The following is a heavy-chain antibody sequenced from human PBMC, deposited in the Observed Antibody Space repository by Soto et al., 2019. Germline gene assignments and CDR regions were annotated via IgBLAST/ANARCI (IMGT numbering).Heavy chain of an antibody. D-gene: IGHD3-3*01. J-gene: IGHJ6*02. CDR1: GYTFTGYY. CDR2: INPNSGGT. V-gene: IGHV1-2*04. CDR3: ARSAIFGVVINYYYYMDV. Sequence: GASVKVSCKASGYTFTGYYMHWVRQAPGQGLEWMGWINPNSGGTNYAQKFQGWVTMTRDTSISTAYMELSRLRSDDTAVYYCARSAIFGVVINYYYYMDVWGQGTTVTVSS.